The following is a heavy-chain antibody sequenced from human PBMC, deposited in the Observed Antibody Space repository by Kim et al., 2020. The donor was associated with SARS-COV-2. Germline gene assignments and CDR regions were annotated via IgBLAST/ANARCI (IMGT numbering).Heavy chain of an antibody. Sequence: GGSLRLSCTASGFTFGDYAMSWVRQAPGKGLEWVGFIRSKAYGGTTEYAASVKGRFTISRDDSKSIAYLQMNSLKTEDTAVYYCTRNGFRVLRIVGATTPRTYYYYYGMDVWGQGTTVTVSS. D-gene: IGHD1-26*01. V-gene: IGHV3-49*04. CDR2: IRSKAYGGTT. CDR1: GFTFGDYA. J-gene: IGHJ6*02. CDR3: TRNGFRVLRIVGATTPRTYYYYYGMDV.